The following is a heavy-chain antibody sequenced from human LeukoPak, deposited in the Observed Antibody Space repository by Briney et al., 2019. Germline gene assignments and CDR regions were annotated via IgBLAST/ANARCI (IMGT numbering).Heavy chain of an antibody. CDR3: ARSRRVGNGEYPDY. V-gene: IGHV1-2*02. Sequence: GASVKVSCKASGYTFTGYYMHWVRKTPGQGLEWMGWINPNTGDTNYGRKFQGRVTMTRDTSINTAYMELRSLRSDDTAVYYCARSRRVGNGEYPDYWGQGILVTVSS. D-gene: IGHD3-10*01. J-gene: IGHJ4*02. CDR2: INPNTGDT. CDR1: GYTFTGYY.